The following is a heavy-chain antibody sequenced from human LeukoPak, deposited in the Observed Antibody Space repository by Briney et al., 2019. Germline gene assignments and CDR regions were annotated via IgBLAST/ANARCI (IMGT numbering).Heavy chain of an antibody. CDR2: ISSSGSTK. D-gene: IGHD5-18*01. V-gene: IGHV3-48*03. CDR3: AGIYSYVHRPTEY. Sequence: PGGSLRLSCGASAFTFSSYAMSWVRQAPGKELEWLSYISSSGSTKYYANSVKGRFTISRDNTGNSLYLQMNRLRAEDTAVYYCAGIYSYVHRPTEYWGQGTLVTVSS. J-gene: IGHJ4*02. CDR1: AFTFSSYA.